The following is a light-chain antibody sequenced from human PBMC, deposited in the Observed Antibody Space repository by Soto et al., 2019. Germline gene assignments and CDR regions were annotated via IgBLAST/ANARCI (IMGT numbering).Light chain of an antibody. CDR1: LTIGNY. V-gene: IGKV1-27*01. Sequence: DIQMTQSPSSLSASLGDRATITCRASLTIGNYLAWYQQKPGKIPNLLIYAASTWPTGIPYRFSGSGSGTDFTLTISSLQPEDVAAYYCQKYNSAPHTFGGGTKVEIK. CDR3: QKYNSAPHT. CDR2: AAS. J-gene: IGKJ4*01.